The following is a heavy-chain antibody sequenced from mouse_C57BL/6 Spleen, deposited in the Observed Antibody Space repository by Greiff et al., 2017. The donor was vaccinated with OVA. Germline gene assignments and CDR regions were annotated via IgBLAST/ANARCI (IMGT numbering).Heavy chain of an antibody. D-gene: IGHD1-1*01. CDR2: IDPNSGGT. V-gene: IGHV1-72*01. Sequence: QVQLQQPGAELVKPGASVKLSCKASGYTFTSYWMHWVKQRPGRGLEWIGRIDPNSGGTKYNEKFKSKATLTVDKPSSTAYMQRSSLTSEDSAVYYCARLYGSSLYYFDYWGQGTTLTVSS. CDR3: ARLYGSSLYYFDY. J-gene: IGHJ2*01. CDR1: GYTFTSYW.